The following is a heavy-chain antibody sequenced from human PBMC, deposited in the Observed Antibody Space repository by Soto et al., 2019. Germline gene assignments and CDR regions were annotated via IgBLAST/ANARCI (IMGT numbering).Heavy chain of an antibody. CDR1: GFSFSNYA. J-gene: IGHJ5*02. D-gene: IGHD5-18*01. V-gene: IGHV3-23*01. CDR3: AKYEVKYSHGYAALLA. Sequence: EVKLLESGGSLAQPGGSLRLSCAASGFSFSNYAMSWVRHAPGKGLECVSSISATGASTFYADSVKGRLTISRDNSKDTLYLEMKSLRVEDTAVYYCAKYEVKYSHGYAALLAWGPGTLVTVS. CDR2: ISATGAST.